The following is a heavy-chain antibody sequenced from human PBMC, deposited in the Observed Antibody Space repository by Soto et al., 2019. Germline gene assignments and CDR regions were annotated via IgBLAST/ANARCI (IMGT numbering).Heavy chain of an antibody. CDR2: IIPIFGTA. V-gene: IGHV1-69*01. D-gene: IGHD3-10*01. J-gene: IGHJ6*02. Sequence: QVPLVQSGAEVKKPGSSVKVSCKASGGTFSSYAISWVRQAPGQGLEWMGGIIPIFGTANYAQKFQGRVTITADESTSTAYMELSSLRSEDTAVYYCAREGGPDYYGSGSYYYYYGMDVWGQGTTVTVSS. CDR1: GGTFSSYA. CDR3: AREGGPDYYGSGSYYYYYGMDV.